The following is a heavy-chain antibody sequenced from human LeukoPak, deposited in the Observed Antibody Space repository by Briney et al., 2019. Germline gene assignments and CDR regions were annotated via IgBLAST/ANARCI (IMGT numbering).Heavy chain of an antibody. V-gene: IGHV4-61*02. CDR3: ARGKLELTILDY. CDR2: IDISGNT. D-gene: IGHD1-7*01. CDR1: SGSISSGRYY. Sequence: SETLSLTCTVSSGSISSGRYYWSWIRQPAGKGLEWIGRIDISGNTYYNPSLKSRVTISVDTSKNQFSLKLNSVTAADTAVYYCARGKLELTILDYWGQGTLVTVSS. J-gene: IGHJ4*02.